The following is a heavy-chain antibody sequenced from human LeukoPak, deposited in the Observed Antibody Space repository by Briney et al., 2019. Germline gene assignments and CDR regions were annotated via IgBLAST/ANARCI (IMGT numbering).Heavy chain of an antibody. J-gene: IGHJ4*02. Sequence: PGKSLRLSCAASGFTFSTYWMSWVRQAPGKGLEWVANIKQDGNEKYYVDSVKGRFTISRDNAKNSLYLQMSSLRAEDTAVYFCARDPRGIYYFYPFDYWGQGTLVTVSS. CDR1: GFTFSTYW. CDR3: ARDPRGIYYFYPFDY. V-gene: IGHV3-7*05. CDR2: IKQDGNEK. D-gene: IGHD2/OR15-2a*01.